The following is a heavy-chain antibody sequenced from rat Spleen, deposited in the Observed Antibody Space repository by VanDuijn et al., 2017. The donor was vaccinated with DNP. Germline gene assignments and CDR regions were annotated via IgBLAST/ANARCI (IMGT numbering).Heavy chain of an antibody. D-gene: IGHD1-4*01. Sequence: QVQLKESGPGLVQPSQTLSLTCTVSGFSLTNYHVNWVRQPPGKGLEWMGVIWTGGVTAYNSLLKSRLSIRRDISKSQVVLKMNSLQSEDTATYYCARVGVEPGYNPYYFDYWGQGVMVTVSS. V-gene: IGHV2-43*01. J-gene: IGHJ2*01. CDR1: GFSLTNYH. CDR3: ARVGVEPGYNPYYFDY. CDR2: IWTGGVT.